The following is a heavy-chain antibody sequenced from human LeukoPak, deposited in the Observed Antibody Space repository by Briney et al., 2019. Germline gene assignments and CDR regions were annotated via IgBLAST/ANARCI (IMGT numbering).Heavy chain of an antibody. Sequence: GGSLRLSCAASGFTFSSFWMHWVRQAPGKGLVWVSHISTDGSSTTYADSVKGRFTISRDNAKNSLYLQMNSLRAEDTAVYYCARVDTAMATASRYWGQGTLVTVSS. V-gene: IGHV3-74*03. D-gene: IGHD5-18*01. CDR1: GFTFSSFW. J-gene: IGHJ4*02. CDR2: ISTDGSST. CDR3: ARVDTAMATASRY.